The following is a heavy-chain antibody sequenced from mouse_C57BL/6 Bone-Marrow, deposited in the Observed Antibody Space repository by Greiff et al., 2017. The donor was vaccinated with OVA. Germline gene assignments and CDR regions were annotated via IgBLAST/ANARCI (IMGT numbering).Heavy chain of an antibody. CDR1: GFTFSSYA. D-gene: IGHD2-2*01. Sequence: EVQLVESGEGLVKPGGSLKLSCAASGFTFSSYAMSWVRQTPEKRLEWVAYISSGGDYSYYADTVKGRFTISRDNARNTLYLQMSSLKSEDTAMYYCTRVLWLRRGFAYWGQGTLVTVSA. CDR3: TRVLWLRRGFAY. V-gene: IGHV5-9-1*02. CDR2: ISSGGDYS. J-gene: IGHJ3*01.